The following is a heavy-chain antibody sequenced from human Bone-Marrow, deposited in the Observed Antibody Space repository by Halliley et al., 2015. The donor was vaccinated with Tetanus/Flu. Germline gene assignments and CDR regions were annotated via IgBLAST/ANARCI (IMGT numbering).Heavy chain of an antibody. J-gene: IGHJ4*02. Sequence: EWLGRTYYNSKWYNDYAASVKSRITISPDTSKNQFSLQLNSVSPEDTAVYYCARGWLRGYFAYWGQGTLVTVSS. CDR3: ARGWLRGYFAY. V-gene: IGHV6-1*01. CDR2: TYYNSKWYN. D-gene: IGHD5-12*01.